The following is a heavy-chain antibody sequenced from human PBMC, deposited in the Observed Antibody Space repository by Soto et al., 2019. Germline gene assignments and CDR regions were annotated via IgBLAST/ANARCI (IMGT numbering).Heavy chain of an antibody. D-gene: IGHD6-6*01. V-gene: IGHV3-74*01. CDR2: INSDGSST. Sequence: GGSLRLSCAASGFTFSSYWMHWVRQAPGKGLVWVSRINSDGSSTSYADSVKGRFTISRDNAKNTLYLQMNSLRAEDTAVYYCARDLYGSSPTNYYYYYYMDVWGKGTTVTVSS. J-gene: IGHJ6*03. CDR1: GFTFSSYW. CDR3: ARDLYGSSPTNYYYYYYMDV.